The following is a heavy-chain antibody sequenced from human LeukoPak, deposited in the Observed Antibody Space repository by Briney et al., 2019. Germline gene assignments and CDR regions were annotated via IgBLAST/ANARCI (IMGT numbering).Heavy chain of an antibody. CDR3: ARAVAGYFDL. CDR2: INDSGST. V-gene: IGHV4-34*01. Sequence: SETLSLTCAVYGESFSGYYWTWIRQPPGKGLEWIGEINDSGSTNYNPSLKSRVTTSVDTSKNQFSLKLSSVTAADTAVYYCARAVAGYFDLWGRGTLVTVSS. CDR1: GESFSGYY. J-gene: IGHJ2*01. D-gene: IGHD6-19*01.